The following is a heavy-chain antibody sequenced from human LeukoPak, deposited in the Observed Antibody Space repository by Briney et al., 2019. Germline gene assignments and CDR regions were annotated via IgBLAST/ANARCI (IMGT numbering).Heavy chain of an antibody. V-gene: IGHV3-23*01. CDR3: AKDQKGVYSYPSLDS. D-gene: IGHD5-18*01. Sequence: PGGSLRLSCAASGFTFSSYAMSWVRQAPGKGLEWVSAISGSGGSTYYADSVKGRFTISRDNSKNSLYLQMNSLRAEDTAVYYCAKDQKGVYSYPSLDSWGQGTLVTVSS. CDR1: GFTFSSYA. CDR2: ISGSGGST. J-gene: IGHJ5*02.